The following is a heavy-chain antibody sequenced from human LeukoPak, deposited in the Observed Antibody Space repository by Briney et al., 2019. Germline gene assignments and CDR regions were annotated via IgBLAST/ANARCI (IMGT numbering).Heavy chain of an antibody. D-gene: IGHD3-22*01. J-gene: IGHJ4*02. V-gene: IGHV3-30-3*01. CDR1: GFTSSSYA. Sequence: PGGSLRLSCAASGFTSSSYAMHWVRQAPGKGLEWVAVISYDGSNKYYADSVKGRFTISRDNSKNTLYLQTNSLRAEDTAVYYCARGHYYDSSGYSAVFDYWGQGTLVTVSS. CDR3: ARGHYYDSSGYSAVFDY. CDR2: ISYDGSNK.